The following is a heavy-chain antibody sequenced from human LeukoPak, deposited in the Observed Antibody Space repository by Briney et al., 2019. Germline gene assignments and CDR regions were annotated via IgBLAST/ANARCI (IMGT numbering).Heavy chain of an antibody. CDR3: AKDQSPGYCSSTSCFPPPSIDY. J-gene: IGHJ4*02. CDR1: GFTFGDYA. CDR2: ISWDGGST. Sequence: AGSLRLSCAASGFTFGDYAMHWVRQAPGKGLEWISLISWDGGSTYYEDSVKGRFTISRDNSKNSLYLQMNSLRAEDTALYYCAKDQSPGYCSSTSCFPPPSIDYWGQGTLVTVSS. V-gene: IGHV3-43D*03. D-gene: IGHD2-2*01.